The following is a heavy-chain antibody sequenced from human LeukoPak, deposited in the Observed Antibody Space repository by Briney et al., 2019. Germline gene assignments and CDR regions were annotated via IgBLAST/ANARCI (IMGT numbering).Heavy chain of an antibody. CDR3: ARGSRSRRGYSYGSHYYYGMDV. CDR1: GGTFSSYA. D-gene: IGHD5-18*01. Sequence: SVKVSCKASGGTFSSYAISWVRQAPGQGLEWMGGIIPIFGTANYAQKFQGRVTITADKSTSTAYMELSSLRSEDTAVYYCARGSRSRRGYSYGSHYYYGMDVWGKGTTVTVSS. CDR2: IIPIFGTA. V-gene: IGHV1-69*06. J-gene: IGHJ6*04.